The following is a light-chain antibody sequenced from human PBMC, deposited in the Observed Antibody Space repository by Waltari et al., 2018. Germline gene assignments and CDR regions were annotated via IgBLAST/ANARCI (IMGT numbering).Light chain of an antibody. Sequence: DTLLTQSPGTLSLSPGERVTLSCRASRTVYSDYLAWYQQKSGQAPSLLIYGVSNRATGVADRFSGSGSGTDFYLTITRLEPEDAAVYFCQHYGGFPWSFGQGTKVEI. CDR1: RTVYSDY. CDR3: QHYGGFPWS. V-gene: IGKV3-20*01. J-gene: IGKJ1*01. CDR2: GVS.